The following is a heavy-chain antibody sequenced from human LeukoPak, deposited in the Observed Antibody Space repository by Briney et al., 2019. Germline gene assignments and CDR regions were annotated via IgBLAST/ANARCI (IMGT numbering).Heavy chain of an antibody. Sequence: ASVKVSCKASGYTFTGYYMHWVRQAPGQGLEWMGWINPNSGGTNYAQKFQGRVTMTRDTSISTAYMELSRLRSDDTAVYYCARDAYNYYYSDYWGQGTLVTVSS. D-gene: IGHD5-24*01. CDR1: GYTFTGYY. CDR3: ARDAYNYYYSDY. CDR2: INPNSGGT. J-gene: IGHJ4*02. V-gene: IGHV1-2*02.